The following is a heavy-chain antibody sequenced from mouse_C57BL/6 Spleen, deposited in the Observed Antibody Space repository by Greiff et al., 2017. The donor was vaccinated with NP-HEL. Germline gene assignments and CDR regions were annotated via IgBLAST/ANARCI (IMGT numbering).Heavy chain of an antibody. V-gene: IGHV1-22*01. CDR3: ARSYYDYLYWYVDV. CDR2: INPNNGGT. Sequence: EVQLQQSGPELVKPGASVKMSCKASGYTFTDYNMHWVKQSHGKSLEWLGYINPNNGGTSYNQKFKGKATLTVNKYSSTAYMELRNLTSEDSAVYYCARSYYDYLYWYVDVWGTGTTVTVSS. J-gene: IGHJ1*03. CDR1: GYTFTDYN. D-gene: IGHD2-4*01.